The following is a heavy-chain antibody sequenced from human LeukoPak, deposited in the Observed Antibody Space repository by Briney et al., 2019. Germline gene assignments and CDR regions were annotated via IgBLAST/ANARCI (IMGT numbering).Heavy chain of an antibody. D-gene: IGHD5-24*01. Sequence: ASVKVSCKASGFTFTSYGFNWVRQAPGQGLEWMGRISAYSDNTNFAQKFQDRVTMTTDTSTSTAYMELRSLRSDDTAVYYCARDGVEMATYYYYAMDVWGQGTTVTVSS. CDR1: GFTFTSYG. CDR3: ARDGVEMATYYYYAMDV. V-gene: IGHV1-18*04. J-gene: IGHJ6*02. CDR2: ISAYSDNT.